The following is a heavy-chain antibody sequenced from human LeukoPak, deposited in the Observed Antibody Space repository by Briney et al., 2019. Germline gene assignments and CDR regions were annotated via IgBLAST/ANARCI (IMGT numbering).Heavy chain of an antibody. Sequence: ASVKVSCKASGYTFTTYAITWVRQAPGQGLEWMGWINTYNGDTNYAENLQGTVTMTTDTSTSTAYMELRSLRSDDTALYFCARDWGSIKVIADYWGQGTLVTVSS. V-gene: IGHV1-18*01. CDR2: INTYNGDT. D-gene: IGHD7-27*01. CDR3: ARDWGSIKVIADY. CDR1: GYTFTTYA. J-gene: IGHJ4*02.